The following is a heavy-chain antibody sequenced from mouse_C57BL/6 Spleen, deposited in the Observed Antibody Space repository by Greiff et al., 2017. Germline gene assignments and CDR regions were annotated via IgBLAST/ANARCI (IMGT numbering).Heavy chain of an antibody. CDR1: GYSITSDY. Sequence: EVKLMESGPGLAKPSQTLSLTCSVTGYSITSDYWHWIRKFPGNKLEYMGYISYSGSSYYNPSPKSRISITRDTTKNQYYLQLTSETTEDTATYYCARYVTTVVERYFDGWGTGTTVTVAS. V-gene: IGHV3-8*01. CDR3: ARYVTTVVERYFDG. J-gene: IGHJ1*03. D-gene: IGHD1-1*01. CDR2: ISYSGSS.